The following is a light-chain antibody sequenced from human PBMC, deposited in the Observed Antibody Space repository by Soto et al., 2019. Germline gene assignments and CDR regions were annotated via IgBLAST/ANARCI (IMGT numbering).Light chain of an antibody. J-gene: IGKJ2*01. CDR3: QQLNSYPLT. V-gene: IGKV1-9*01. Sequence: DIQLTQSPSFLSASVRDSVTITCRASQGIRTFLAWYQQKPGKAPKLLIYAASTLQSGVPSRFSGSGSGTDFTLTIDSLQPEDSATSYCQQLNSYPLTFGQGTRLEIK. CDR1: QGIRTF. CDR2: AAS.